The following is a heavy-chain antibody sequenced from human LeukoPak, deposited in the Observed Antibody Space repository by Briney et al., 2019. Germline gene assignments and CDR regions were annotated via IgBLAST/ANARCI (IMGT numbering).Heavy chain of an antibody. J-gene: IGHJ5*02. Sequence: GASVKVSCKASGYTFTNHYIHWVRQAPGQGLEWMGIINAYGGSTSYAQNFQGRVTVTRDTSTSTVYMELRSLTSDDTAVYYCARARGTGTTHWFDPWGQGTLVTVSS. V-gene: IGHV1-46*01. CDR2: INAYGGST. D-gene: IGHD1-1*01. CDR1: GYTFTNHY. CDR3: ARARGTGTTHWFDP.